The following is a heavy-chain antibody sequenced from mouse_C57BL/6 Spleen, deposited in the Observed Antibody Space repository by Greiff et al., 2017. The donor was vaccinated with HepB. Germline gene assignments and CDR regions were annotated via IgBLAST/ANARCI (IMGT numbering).Heavy chain of an antibody. CDR1: GFTFSSYA. J-gene: IGHJ2*01. Sequence: EVQGVESGGGLVKPGGSLKLSCAASGFTFSSYAMSWVRQTPEKRLEWVATLSDGGSYTYYPDNVKGRFTISRDNAKNNLYLQMSHLKSEDTAMYYCARDLTGTWDYFDYWGQGTTLTVSS. CDR3: ARDLTGTWDYFDY. CDR2: LSDGGSYT. D-gene: IGHD4-1*01. V-gene: IGHV5-4*01.